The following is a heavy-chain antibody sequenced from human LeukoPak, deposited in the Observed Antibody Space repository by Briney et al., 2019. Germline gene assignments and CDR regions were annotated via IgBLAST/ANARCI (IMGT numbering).Heavy chain of an antibody. CDR1: GFTFSDSF. J-gene: IGHJ4*02. D-gene: IGHD6-13*01. Sequence: GGSLRLSCAASGFTFSDSFMSWVRQAPGKGLEWVGRSRNKADSYTAEYAASVKGRFTTSRDESKNSLYLQISSLETEDTAVYYCATSSWYRLAYWGQGSLVTVSS. CDR3: ATSSWYRLAY. CDR2: SRNKADSYTA. V-gene: IGHV3-72*01.